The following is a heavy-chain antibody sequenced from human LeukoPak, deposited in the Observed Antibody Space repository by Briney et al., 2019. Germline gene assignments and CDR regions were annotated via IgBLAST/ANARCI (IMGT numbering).Heavy chain of an antibody. J-gene: IGHJ4*02. CDR3: ARDFNDPTWIHSQYFDY. CDR2: ISSSSSYI. Sequence: KTSETLSLTCAVSGGSISSSNWWSWVRQPPGKGLEWVSSISSSSSYIYYADSVKGRFTISRDNAKNSLYLQMNSLRAEDTAVYYCARDFNDPTWIHSQYFDYWGQGTLVTVSS. D-gene: IGHD5-18*01. V-gene: IGHV3-21*01. CDR1: GGSISSSN.